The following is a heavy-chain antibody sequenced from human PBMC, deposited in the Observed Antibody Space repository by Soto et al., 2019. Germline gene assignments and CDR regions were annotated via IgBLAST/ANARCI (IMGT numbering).Heavy chain of an antibody. CDR2: INHSGST. CDR3: ARVAGSSGLVDS. D-gene: IGHD6-19*01. V-gene: IGHV4-34*01. J-gene: IGHJ4*02. Sequence: SETLSLTCAVYGGSFSGYYWSWIRQPPGKGLEWIGEINHSGSTNYNPSLKSRVTISVDTSKNQFSLKLSSVTAADTAVYYCARVAGSSGLVDSWGQGTLVTVSS. CDR1: GGSFSGYY.